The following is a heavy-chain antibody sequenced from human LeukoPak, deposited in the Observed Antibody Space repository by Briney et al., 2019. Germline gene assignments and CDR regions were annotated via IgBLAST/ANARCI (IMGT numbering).Heavy chain of an antibody. D-gene: IGHD1-14*01. V-gene: IGHV4-34*01. CDR1: GGSFSDYY. Sequence: SETLSLTCAIYGGSFSDYYWSWIRQPPGKGLEWIGEVNHGGGTNYNPSLKSRVTMSVDTSRNQFSLRVNSVTAADTAVYYCAKDGKNKAFDYWGQGTLVTVSS. CDR2: VNHGGGT. CDR3: AKDGKNKAFDY. J-gene: IGHJ4*02.